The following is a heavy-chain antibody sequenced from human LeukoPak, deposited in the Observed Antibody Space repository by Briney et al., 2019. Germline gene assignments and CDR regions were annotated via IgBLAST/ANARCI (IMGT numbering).Heavy chain of an antibody. CDR3: ARGHGDYAWREGWFDP. Sequence: VSVKVSCKVSGYTLTELSMHWVRQAPGKGLEWMGGFDPEDGETIYAQKFQGRVTMATDTSTSTAYMELRSLRSDDTAVYYCARGHGDYAWREGWFDPWGEGTLVTVSS. CDR2: FDPEDGET. CDR1: GYTLTELS. J-gene: IGHJ5*02. V-gene: IGHV1-24*01. D-gene: IGHD4-17*01.